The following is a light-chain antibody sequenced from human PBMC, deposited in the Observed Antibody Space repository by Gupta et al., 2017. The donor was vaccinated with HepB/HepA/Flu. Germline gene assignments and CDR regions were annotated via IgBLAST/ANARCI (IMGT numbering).Light chain of an antibody. CDR2: AAS. CDR1: QRIRKD. J-gene: IGKJ1*01. V-gene: IGKV1-6*01. Sequence: AIQIIQSPSSLSASVGDRVTITCRARQRIRKDLAWYQHKPGKAPKLLIFAASSVQTGVPSRFSGSGSGTDFTLTISSRQPEDFATYYCRQDDSYPRAFGQGTKVEVK. CDR3: RQDDSYPRA.